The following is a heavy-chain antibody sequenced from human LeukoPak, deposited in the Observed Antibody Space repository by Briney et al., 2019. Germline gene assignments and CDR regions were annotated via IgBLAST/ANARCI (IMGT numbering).Heavy chain of an antibody. CDR2: IYSGGST. Sequence: GGSLRLSCAASGFTVSSNYMSWVRPAPGKGLEWVSVIYSGGSTYYANSVKGRFTISRHNSKNTLYLQMNSLRAEDTAVYYCARDYCSSTSCYYDYWGQGTLVTVSS. J-gene: IGHJ4*02. CDR3: ARDYCSSTSCYYDY. V-gene: IGHV3-53*04. D-gene: IGHD2-2*01. CDR1: GFTVSSNY.